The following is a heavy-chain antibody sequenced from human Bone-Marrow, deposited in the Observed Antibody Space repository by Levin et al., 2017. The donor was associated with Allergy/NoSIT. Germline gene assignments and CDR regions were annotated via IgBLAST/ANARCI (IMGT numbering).Heavy chain of an antibody. CDR1: GYTFTSYY. J-gene: IGHJ4*02. D-gene: IGHD5-24*01. CDR3: ARRRDGNNYPLDY. Sequence: GESLKISCKASGYTFTSYYIHWVRQAPGQGLEWLGKINPTAGNTNYAQKFQGSVTMTRDTSTSTVYMELSSLRSEDTAVYYCARRRDGNNYPLDYWGQGTLVTVSS. V-gene: IGHV1-46*01. CDR2: INPTAGNT.